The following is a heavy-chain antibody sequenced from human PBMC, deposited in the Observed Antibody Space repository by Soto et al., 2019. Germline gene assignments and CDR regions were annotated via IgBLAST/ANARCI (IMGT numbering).Heavy chain of an antibody. CDR1: GYTFTSYA. Sequence: QVQLVQSGAEVKKPGASVKVSCKASGYTFTSYAMHWVRQAPGQRLEWMGWINAGNGNTKYSQKFQGRVTITRDTSAXXAYMELSSLRSEDTAVYYCARMCSGGSSYYGRDDYWGQGTLVTVSS. J-gene: IGHJ4*02. CDR2: INAGNGNT. V-gene: IGHV1-3*01. CDR3: ARMCSGGSSYYGRDDY. D-gene: IGHD2-15*01.